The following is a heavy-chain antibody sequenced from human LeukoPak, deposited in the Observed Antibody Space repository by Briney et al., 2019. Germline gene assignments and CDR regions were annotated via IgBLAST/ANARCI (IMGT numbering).Heavy chain of an antibody. Sequence: GGSLRLSCAASGFTFSSYTMSWVRQAPGKGLEWVSTISGSGGTTYYADSVKGQFTISRDNSKSTLYLQMNSLRAEDTALYYCAKNTSPWISGFDYWGQGTLVTVSS. J-gene: IGHJ4*02. V-gene: IGHV3-23*01. CDR2: ISGSGGTT. CDR3: AKNTSPWISGFDY. D-gene: IGHD3-10*01. CDR1: GFTFSSYT.